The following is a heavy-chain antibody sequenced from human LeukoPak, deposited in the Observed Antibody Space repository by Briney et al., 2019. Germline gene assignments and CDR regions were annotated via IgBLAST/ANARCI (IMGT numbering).Heavy chain of an antibody. J-gene: IGHJ6*02. D-gene: IGHD3-3*01. V-gene: IGHV3-30*18. CDR2: ISYDGSNK. CDR1: GFTFSSYG. Sequence: GGSLRLSCAASGFTFSSYGMHWVRQAPRKGLEWVAVISYDGSNKYYADSVKGRFTISRDNSKNTLYLQMNSLRAEDTAVYYCAKGYDSDYYYYGMDVWGQGTTVTVSS. CDR3: AKGYDSDYYYYGMDV.